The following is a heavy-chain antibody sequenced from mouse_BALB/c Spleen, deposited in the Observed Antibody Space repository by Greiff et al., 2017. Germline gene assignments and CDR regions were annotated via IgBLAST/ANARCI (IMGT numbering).Heavy chain of an antibody. V-gene: IGHV5-9-3*01. Sequence: EVQGVESGGGLVKPGGSLKLSCAASGFTFSSYAMSWVRQTPEKRLEWVATISSGGSYTYYPDSVKGRFTISRDNAKNTLYLQMSSLRSEDTAMYYCARQEKIYYDYDGAWFAYWGQGTLVTVSA. D-gene: IGHD2-4*01. CDR1: GFTFSSYA. J-gene: IGHJ3*01. CDR2: ISSGGSYT. CDR3: ARQEKIYYDYDGAWFAY.